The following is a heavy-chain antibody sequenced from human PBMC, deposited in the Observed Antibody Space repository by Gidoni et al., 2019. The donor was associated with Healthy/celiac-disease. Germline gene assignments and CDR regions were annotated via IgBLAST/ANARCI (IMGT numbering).Heavy chain of an antibody. Sequence: EVQLLESGGGLLRPGGSLRLSFSASGFTFSSYAMSWVRHAPGKGLEWVSAIRGSGGSTYYADSVKGRFTISRDNSKNTLYLQMNSLRAEDTAVYYCASYPYSSSSLNDDWGQGTLVTVSS. CDR2: IRGSGGST. J-gene: IGHJ4*02. CDR1: GFTFSSYA. CDR3: ASYPYSSSSLNDD. D-gene: IGHD6-6*01. V-gene: IGHV3-23*01.